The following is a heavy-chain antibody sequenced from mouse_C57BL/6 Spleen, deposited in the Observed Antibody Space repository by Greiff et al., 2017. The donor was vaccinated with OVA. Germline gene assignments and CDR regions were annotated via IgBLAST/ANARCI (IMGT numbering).Heavy chain of an antibody. CDR2: ISSGSSTI. CDR3: ARTDYGSSPWYFDV. V-gene: IGHV5-17*01. D-gene: IGHD1-1*01. Sequence: EVMLVESGGGLVKPGGSLKLSCAASGFTFSDYGMHWVRQAPEKGLEWVAYISSGSSTIYYADTVKGRFTISRDNAKNTLFLQMTSLRSEDTAMYYCARTDYGSSPWYFDVWGTGTTVTVSS. J-gene: IGHJ1*03. CDR1: GFTFSDYG.